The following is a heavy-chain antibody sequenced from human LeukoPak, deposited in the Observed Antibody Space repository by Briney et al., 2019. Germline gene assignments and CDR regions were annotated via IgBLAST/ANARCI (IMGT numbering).Heavy chain of an antibody. D-gene: IGHD6-13*01. Sequence: ASVKVSCKASGYIFTGYFIHWVRQAPGQGLEWMGRINPNGGDTNYAQKFQGRVTMTRNTSISTAYMELSSLRSEDTAVYYCARARIAAAGRVAFDIWGQGTMVTVSS. CDR3: ARARIAAAGRVAFDI. CDR1: GYIFTGYF. J-gene: IGHJ3*02. CDR2: INPNGGDT. V-gene: IGHV1-2*06.